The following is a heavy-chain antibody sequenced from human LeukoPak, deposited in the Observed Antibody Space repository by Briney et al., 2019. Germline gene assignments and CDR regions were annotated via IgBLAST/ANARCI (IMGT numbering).Heavy chain of an antibody. D-gene: IGHD3-22*01. CDR3: ARALYYYDSSGYSDY. Sequence: ASVKVSCKASGHTFTSYGISWVRQAPGQGLEWMGWISAYNGNTNYAQKLQGRVTMTTDTSTSTAYMELRSLRSDDTAVYYCARALYYYDSSGYSDYWGQGTLVTVSS. J-gene: IGHJ4*02. CDR1: GHTFTSYG. V-gene: IGHV1-18*01. CDR2: ISAYNGNT.